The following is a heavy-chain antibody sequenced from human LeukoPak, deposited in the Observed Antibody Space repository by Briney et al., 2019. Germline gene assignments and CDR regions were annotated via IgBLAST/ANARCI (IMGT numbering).Heavy chain of an antibody. D-gene: IGHD5-18*01. Sequence: GGSLRLSCTASGFTFSINDMHWVRQATGKGLEWVSGVGTVGDKYYADSVKGRFIISREDAKNSVYLQMNSPRAGDTAVYYCARGGKTAMADYWGQGTLVTVSS. CDR3: ARGGKTAMADY. CDR2: VGTVGDK. V-gene: IGHV3-13*01. J-gene: IGHJ4*02. CDR1: GFTFSIND.